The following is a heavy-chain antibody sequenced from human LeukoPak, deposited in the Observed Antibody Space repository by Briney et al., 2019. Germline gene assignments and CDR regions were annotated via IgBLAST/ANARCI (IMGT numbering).Heavy chain of an antibody. CDR3: AKDGAWLRFDD. CDR1: GFTFSSYG. J-gene: IGHJ4*02. CDR2: ISGSGGST. Sequence: GGSLRLSCAASGFTFSSYGMSWVRQAPGKGLEWASAISGSGGSTYYADSVKGRFTISRDNSKNTLYLQMNNLRAEDTAVYYCAKDGAWLRFDDWGQGILVTVSS. V-gene: IGHV3-23*01. D-gene: IGHD5-12*01.